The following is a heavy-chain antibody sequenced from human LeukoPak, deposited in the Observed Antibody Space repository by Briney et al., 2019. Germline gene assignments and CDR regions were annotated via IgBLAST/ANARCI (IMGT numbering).Heavy chain of an antibody. D-gene: IGHD1/OR15-1a*01. CDR1: GGSFSGYY. CDR2: INHSGST. J-gene: IGHJ6*03. CDR3: ARHLEGWNRQYYYYYYMDV. V-gene: IGHV4-34*01. Sequence: SETLSLTCAVYGGSFSGYYWSWIRQPPGKGLEWIGEINHSGSTNYNPSLKSRVTISVDTSKNQFSLKLSSVTAADTAVYYCARHLEGWNRQYYYYYYMDVWGKGTTVTVSS.